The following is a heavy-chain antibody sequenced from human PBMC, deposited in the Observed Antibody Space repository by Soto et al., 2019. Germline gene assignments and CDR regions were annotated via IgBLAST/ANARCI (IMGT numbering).Heavy chain of an antibody. J-gene: IGHJ4*02. CDR2: ISGSGGST. V-gene: IGHV3-23*01. CDR1: GFTFSSYA. Sequence: GGSLTLSCAASGFTFSSYAMSWVRQAPGKGLEWVSAISGSGGSTYYADSVKGRFTISRDNSKNTLYLQMNSLRAEDTAVYYCAKDPGIAAAGMVLFDYWGQGTLVTVSS. CDR3: AKDPGIAAAGMVLFDY. D-gene: IGHD6-13*01.